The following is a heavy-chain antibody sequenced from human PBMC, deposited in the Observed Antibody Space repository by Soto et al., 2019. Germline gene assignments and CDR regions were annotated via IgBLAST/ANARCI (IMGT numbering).Heavy chain of an antibody. CDR3: ARDDAPSAPSTFDY. CDR2: IREDGSEK. D-gene: IGHD1-1*01. Sequence: GGSLRLSCGASGSSLNNYWINWVRQAPGKGLEWVSNIREDGSEKYYVDSVKGRFTISRDNSMNSLYLQLNSLRAEDTAVYYCARDDAPSAPSTFDYWGQGALVTVS. V-gene: IGHV3-7*03. J-gene: IGHJ4*02. CDR1: GSSLNNYW.